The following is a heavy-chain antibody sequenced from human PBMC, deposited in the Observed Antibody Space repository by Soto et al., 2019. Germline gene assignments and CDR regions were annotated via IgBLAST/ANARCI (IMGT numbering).Heavy chain of an antibody. CDR1: GVSVSNRTHY. D-gene: IGHD2-2*01. CDR2: LYYGGT. CDR3: VSARGLTGIPDNKDYYYALDL. V-gene: IGHV4-61*01. J-gene: IGHJ6*02. Sequence: SETLSLTCEVSGVSVSNRTHYWPWIRQPLGKGLEWIGFLYYGGTNYNPSLKSRPTIALGTSKNQISLNRSSVTPADPAAFFCVSARGLTGIPDNKDYYYALDLWGHGTPVTVSS.